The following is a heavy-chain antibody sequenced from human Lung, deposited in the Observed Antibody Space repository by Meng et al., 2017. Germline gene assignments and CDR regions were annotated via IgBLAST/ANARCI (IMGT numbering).Heavy chain of an antibody. Sequence: KVSCEGSGYSFTSYWIGWVRQMPGKGLEWMGIIYPGDSDTRYSPSFQGQVTISADKSISTAYLQWSRLKASDTDMYYCARHTYYYDSSGYYFSGGLDYWGQGTLVTVSS. CDR2: IYPGDSDT. V-gene: IGHV5-51*01. D-gene: IGHD3-22*01. J-gene: IGHJ4*02. CDR1: GYSFTSYW. CDR3: ARHTYYYDSSGYYFSGGLDY.